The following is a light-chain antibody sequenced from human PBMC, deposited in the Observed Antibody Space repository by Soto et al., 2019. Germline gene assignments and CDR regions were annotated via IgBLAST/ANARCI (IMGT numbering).Light chain of an antibody. CDR2: EGN. CDR1: SSDVRNYNP. J-gene: IGLJ1*01. V-gene: IGLV2-23*01. CDR3: CSYAGSNNFV. Sequence: HFAWPQPAPGPGPLGRPITTSSPGPSSDVRNYNPVSWYQHHPGKAPKVMIYEGNKRPSGVSNRFSGSKSGNTASLTISGLQAEDEADYYCCSYAGSNNFVFGTGTKVTVL.